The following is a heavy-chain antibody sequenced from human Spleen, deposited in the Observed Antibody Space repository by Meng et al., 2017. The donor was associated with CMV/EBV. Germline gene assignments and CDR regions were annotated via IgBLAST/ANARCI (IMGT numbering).Heavy chain of an antibody. J-gene: IGHJ4*02. Sequence: SKYAMHWVRQAPGKGLEWVATISYDGSNNYYADSVKGRFTISRDNSKNTLYLQMNTLRLEDTAVYYCAKEISAYCSSTSCYGAVDYWGQGTLVTVSS. CDR1: SKYA. CDR2: ISYDGSNN. CDR3: AKEISAYCSSTSCYGAVDY. D-gene: IGHD2-2*01. V-gene: IGHV3-30-3*02.